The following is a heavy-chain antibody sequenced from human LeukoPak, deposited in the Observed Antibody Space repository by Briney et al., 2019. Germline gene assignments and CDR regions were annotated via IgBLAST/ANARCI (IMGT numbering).Heavy chain of an antibody. D-gene: IGHD6-6*01. Sequence: ASVKVSCKASGYTFTSYYMHWVRQAPGQGLEWMGIINPSGGSTSYAQKFQGRVTMTRDTSTSTVYMELSTLRSEDTAVYYCARDYEYSSSSGYYYNYMDVWGKGTTVTVSS. CDR1: GYTFTSYY. CDR3: ARDYEYSSSSGYYYNYMDV. J-gene: IGHJ6*03. V-gene: IGHV1-46*01. CDR2: INPSGGST.